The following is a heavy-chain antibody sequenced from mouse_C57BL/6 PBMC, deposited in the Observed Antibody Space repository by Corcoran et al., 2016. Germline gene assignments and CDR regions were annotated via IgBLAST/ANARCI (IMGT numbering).Heavy chain of an antibody. Sequence: EVQLQQSGPELVKPGASVKISCKASGYTFTDYYMNWVKQSHGKSLEWIGDINPNNGGTSYNQKFKGKATLTVDKSSSTAYMELRSPTSEDSAVYYCAREDYDYFDYWGQGTTLTVSS. V-gene: IGHV1-26*01. J-gene: IGHJ2*01. CDR2: INPNNGGT. D-gene: IGHD2-4*01. CDR1: GYTFTDYY. CDR3: AREDYDYFDY.